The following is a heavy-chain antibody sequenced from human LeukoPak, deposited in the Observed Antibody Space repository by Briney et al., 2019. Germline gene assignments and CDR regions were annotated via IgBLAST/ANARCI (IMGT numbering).Heavy chain of an antibody. J-gene: IGHJ4*02. Sequence: SQTLSLTCTVSGDSITNGNYYWTWIRQPAGKGLEWIGRIYTSESTNYNPSLKSRVTISVDTSRNQFSLKLSSVTAADTAVYYCARDLWFGDGNPPYFDYWGQGILVTVSS. CDR3: ARDLWFGDGNPPYFDY. CDR1: GDSITNGNYY. CDR2: IYTSEST. D-gene: IGHD3-10*01. V-gene: IGHV4-61*02.